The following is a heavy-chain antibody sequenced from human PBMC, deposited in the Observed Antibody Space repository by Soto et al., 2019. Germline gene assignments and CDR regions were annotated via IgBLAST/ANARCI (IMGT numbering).Heavy chain of an antibody. D-gene: IGHD3-10*01. Sequence: GASVKVSFKASGYTFTSYGISWLRQAPGQGLEWMGWISAYNGNTNYAQKLQGRVTMTTDTSTSTAYMELRRLRSADTAVYYCAREIVVRAPTYGMDVWGQGTTVTVSS. J-gene: IGHJ6*02. CDR3: AREIVVRAPTYGMDV. CDR1: GYTFTSYG. CDR2: ISAYNGNT. V-gene: IGHV1-18*04.